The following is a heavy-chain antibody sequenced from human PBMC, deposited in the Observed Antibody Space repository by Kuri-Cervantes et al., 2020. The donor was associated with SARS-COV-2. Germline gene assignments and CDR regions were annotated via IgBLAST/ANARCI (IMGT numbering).Heavy chain of an antibody. CDR2: VSYSGSA. Sequence: SETLSLTCTVSGDSISNTNYYWGWIRQPPGKGPEWIGSVSYSGSAYYNPSLKSRVTIFVDTSKNQLSLWLTSVTAADTAVYYCARYFWSGAYYFDYWGQETLVTVSS. CDR3: ARYFWSGAYYFDY. D-gene: IGHD3-3*01. V-gene: IGHV4-39*01. J-gene: IGHJ4*02. CDR1: GDSISNTNYY.